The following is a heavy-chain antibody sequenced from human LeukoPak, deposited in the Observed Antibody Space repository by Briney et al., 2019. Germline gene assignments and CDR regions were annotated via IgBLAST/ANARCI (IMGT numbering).Heavy chain of an antibody. Sequence: GGSLRLSCAASGFTFSNYAMSWVRQAPGKGLEWVSGISGSGFSTYYADSVKGRFTISRGNSKNTLFLQMNSLRAEDTAVYYCARVGARSGIDYWGQGTLVTVSS. D-gene: IGHD1-26*01. V-gene: IGHV3-23*01. CDR1: GFTFSNYA. CDR2: ISGSGFST. J-gene: IGHJ4*02. CDR3: ARVGARSGIDY.